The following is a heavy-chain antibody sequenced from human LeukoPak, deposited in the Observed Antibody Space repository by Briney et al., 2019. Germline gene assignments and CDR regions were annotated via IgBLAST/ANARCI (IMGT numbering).Heavy chain of an antibody. J-gene: IGHJ4*02. Sequence: GRSLRLSCAASRFTFSDFWMHWVRQAPGKGLVWVARISNDGSSTTYADSVKGRFTISRDNARNTLYLQMNSLRAEDTAVYYCAKAGSGSYYDLLYYFDYWGQGTLVTVSS. CDR3: AKAGSGSYYDLLYYFDY. D-gene: IGHD1-26*01. V-gene: IGHV3-74*03. CDR1: RFTFSDFW. CDR2: ISNDGSST.